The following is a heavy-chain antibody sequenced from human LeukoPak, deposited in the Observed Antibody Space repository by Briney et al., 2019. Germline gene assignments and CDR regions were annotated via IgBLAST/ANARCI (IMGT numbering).Heavy chain of an antibody. D-gene: IGHD3-9*01. Sequence: SETLSLTCAVYGGSFSGYYWSWIRQPPGKGLEWIGEINHSGSTNYNPSLKSRVTISVDTSKNQFSLKLSSVTAADTAVYYCARSPGILTGYYKFLDYWGQGTLVTVSS. CDR3: ARSPGILTGYYKFLDY. CDR2: INHSGST. CDR1: GGSFSGYY. V-gene: IGHV4-34*01. J-gene: IGHJ4*02.